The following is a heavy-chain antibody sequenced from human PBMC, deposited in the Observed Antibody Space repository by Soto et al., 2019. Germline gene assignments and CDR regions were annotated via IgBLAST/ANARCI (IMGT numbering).Heavy chain of an antibody. CDR1: GFTFRNYA. D-gene: IGHD2-15*01. J-gene: IGHJ6*02. CDR2: ISYDGGNK. Sequence: QVQLVESGGGVVQPGRSLRLSCAASGFTFRNYAMHWVRQAPGKGLECVAVISYDGGNKFYRDYVKGRFTISRDNSKNTLYLQINNLRYEVTALYYCARGDREDIAVVIGVRPGEYGVDVWGQGTTVTVSS. V-gene: IGHV3-30-3*01. CDR3: ARGDREDIAVVIGVRPGEYGVDV.